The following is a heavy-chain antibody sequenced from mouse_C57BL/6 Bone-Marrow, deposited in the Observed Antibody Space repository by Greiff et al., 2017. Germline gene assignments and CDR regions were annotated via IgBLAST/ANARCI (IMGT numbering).Heavy chain of an antibody. CDR3: ARDQDKPYFDY. Sequence: EVQGVESGGGLVKPGGSLKLSCAASGFTFSSYAMSWVRQTPEKRLEWVATISDGGSYTYYPDNVKGRFTISRDNAKNNLYLQMSHLKSEDTAMYYCARDQDKPYFDYWGQGTTLTVSS. V-gene: IGHV5-4*01. CDR2: ISDGGSYT. CDR1: GFTFSSYA. J-gene: IGHJ2*01. D-gene: IGHD3-2*02.